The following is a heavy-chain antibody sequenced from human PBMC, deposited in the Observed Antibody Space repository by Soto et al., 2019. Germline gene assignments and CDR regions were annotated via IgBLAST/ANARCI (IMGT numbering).Heavy chain of an antibody. V-gene: IGHV3-53*01. J-gene: IGHJ3*02. Sequence: EVQLVESGGGLIQPGGSLRLSCAASGFTVSSNYMSWVRQAPGKGLEWVSVIYSGGSTYYEDSVKGRFTIPRDNSKNTLYLQMNSLRAEDTAVYYCARNSDSTAGGAFDIWGQGTMVTVSS. D-gene: IGHD3-22*01. CDR2: IYSGGST. CDR1: GFTVSSNY. CDR3: ARNSDSTAGGAFDI.